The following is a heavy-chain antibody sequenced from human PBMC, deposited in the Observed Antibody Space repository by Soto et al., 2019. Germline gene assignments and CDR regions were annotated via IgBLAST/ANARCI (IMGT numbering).Heavy chain of an antibody. Sequence: SETLSLTCTVSGGSISSYYWSWIRQPPGKGLEWIGYIYYSGSTNYNPSLKSRVTISVDTSKNQFSLKLSSVTAADTAVYYCARQAAVAGMYYYYYYYMDVWGKGTTVTVSS. J-gene: IGHJ6*03. CDR1: GGSISSYY. D-gene: IGHD6-19*01. V-gene: IGHV4-59*08. CDR3: ARQAAVAGMYYYYYYYMDV. CDR2: IYYSGST.